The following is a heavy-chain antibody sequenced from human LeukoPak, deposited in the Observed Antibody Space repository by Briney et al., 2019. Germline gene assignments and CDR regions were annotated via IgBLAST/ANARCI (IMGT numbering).Heavy chain of an antibody. V-gene: IGHV4-34*01. J-gene: IGHJ6*02. CDR2: INHSGST. CDR1: GGSFSGYY. CDR3: ARQDYYYVMDV. Sequence: SETLSLTCAVYGGSFSGYYWSWIRQPPGKGLEWIGEINHSGSTNYNPSPKSRVTISVDTSKNQLSLKLSSVPAAATAVYYCARQDYYYVMDVWGQGTTVTVYS.